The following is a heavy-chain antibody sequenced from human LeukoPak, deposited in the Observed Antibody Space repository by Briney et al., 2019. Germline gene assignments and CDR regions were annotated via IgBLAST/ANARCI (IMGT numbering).Heavy chain of an antibody. D-gene: IGHD2/OR15-2a*01. CDR2: IRYDGSNK. V-gene: IGHV3-30*02. Sequence: KSGGSLRLSCAASGFTFSSYGMHWVRQAPGKGLEWVAFIRYDGSNKYYADSVKGRFTISRDNSKNTLYLQMNSLRAEDTAVYYRAKKPCNSSRWFFFGHWGPGTPVNGPS. J-gene: IGHJ4*02. CDR3: AKKPCNSSRWFFFGH. CDR1: GFTFSSYG.